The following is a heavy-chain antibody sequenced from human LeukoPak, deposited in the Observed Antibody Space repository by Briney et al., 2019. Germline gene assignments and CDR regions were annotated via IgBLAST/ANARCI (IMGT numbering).Heavy chain of an antibody. CDR1: GFTFSIYA. Sequence: GRSLRLSCAASGFTFSIYALHWVRQAPGKGLECVAVISNDGSNKSYAESVKGRFTISRDNSKNTLYLQMNSLRAEDTAVYYCAKVLEQQLPQDYFDYWGQGTLVTVSS. J-gene: IGHJ4*02. CDR3: AKVLEQQLPQDYFDY. V-gene: IGHV3-30-3*01. D-gene: IGHD6-13*01. CDR2: ISNDGSNK.